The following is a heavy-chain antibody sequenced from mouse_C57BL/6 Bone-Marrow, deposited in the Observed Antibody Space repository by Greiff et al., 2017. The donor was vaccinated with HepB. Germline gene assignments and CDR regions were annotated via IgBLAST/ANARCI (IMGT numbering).Heavy chain of an antibody. J-gene: IGHJ1*03. CDR2: IYYSGPI. Sequence: DVKLEESGPGLVKPSQTVFLTCTVTGISITTGNYRWSWIRQFPGNKLEWIGYIYYSGPITYNPFLTSRTTITRDTPKNQFFLEMNSVTAEDTATYYCALDRVVAPDWYFDVWGTGTTVTVSS. CDR3: ALDRVVAPDWYFDV. D-gene: IGHD1-1*01. V-gene: IGHV3-5*01. CDR1: GISITTGNYR.